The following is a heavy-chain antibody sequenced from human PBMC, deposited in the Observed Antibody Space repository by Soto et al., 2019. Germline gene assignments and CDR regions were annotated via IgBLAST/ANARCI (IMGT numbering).Heavy chain of an antibody. CDR3: VRGEVLMDV. D-gene: IGHD2-8*01. Sequence: ASVKVSCKASGYTFTSYGMHWVRQAPGQRLEWMGWINAGNGNTEYSQKFQGRVTITRDTSASTAYMELSSLRSEDTAVYYCVRGEVLMDVWGQGTTVTVSS. J-gene: IGHJ6*02. CDR2: INAGNGNT. CDR1: GYTFTSYG. V-gene: IGHV1-3*01.